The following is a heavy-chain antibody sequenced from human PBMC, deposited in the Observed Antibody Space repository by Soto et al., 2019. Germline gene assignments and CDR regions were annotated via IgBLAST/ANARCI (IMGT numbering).Heavy chain of an antibody. CDR1: GYTLTELS. D-gene: IGHD3-3*01. Sequence: GASVKGSCKVSGYTLTELSMHWGRPAPGKGLEWMGGFDPEDGETIYAQKFQGRVTMTEDTSTDTAYMELSSLRSEDTAVYYCAKPRDGVVDYFDYWGQGSLVTVSS. V-gene: IGHV1-24*01. J-gene: IGHJ4*02. CDR2: FDPEDGET. CDR3: AKPRDGVVDYFDY.